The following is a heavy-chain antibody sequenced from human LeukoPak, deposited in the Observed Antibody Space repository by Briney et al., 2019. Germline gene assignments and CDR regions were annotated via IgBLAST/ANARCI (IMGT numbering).Heavy chain of an antibody. Sequence: PGGSLRLSCAASGFTFSAYYMSWIRQTPRKGLEWLAYISSSGSSIVYADSAKGRFTVSRDNGKNSLFLQMNSLRAEDTAIYYCVRVKGGWLGEKTYDYLGQGTLVTVPP. V-gene: IGHV3-11*01. CDR1: GFTFSAYY. J-gene: IGHJ4*02. CDR3: VRVKGGWLGEKTYDY. D-gene: IGHD5-24*01. CDR2: ISSSGSSI.